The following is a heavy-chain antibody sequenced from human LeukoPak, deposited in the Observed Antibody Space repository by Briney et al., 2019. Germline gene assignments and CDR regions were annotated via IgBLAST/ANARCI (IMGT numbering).Heavy chain of an antibody. CDR3: ARGGIPHYYYYMDV. CDR2: MNPNSGNT. J-gene: IGHJ6*03. CDR1: GYTFTSYD. V-gene: IGHV1-8*01. Sequence: ASVKVSCKASGYTFTSYDINWVRQATGQGLEWMGWMNPNSGNTGYAQKFQGRVTMTRDTSISTAYMELSSLRSEDTAVYYCARGGIPHYYYYMDVWGKGTTVTVSS. D-gene: IGHD1-1*01.